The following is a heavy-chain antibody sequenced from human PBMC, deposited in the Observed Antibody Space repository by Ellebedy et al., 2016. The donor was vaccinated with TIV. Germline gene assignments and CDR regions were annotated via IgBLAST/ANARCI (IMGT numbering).Heavy chain of an antibody. V-gene: IGHV5-51*01. D-gene: IGHD4-17*01. J-gene: IGHJ5*02. CDR1: GYSFTTNW. Sequence: GESLKISXKTSGYSFTTNWIAWVRQMPGKGLEWMGIIYPDDSDTRYSPSFQGQVTISADKSINTAYLQWSSLKASDTAIYYCARHNGRIEVTTPRWFDPWGQGTLVTVSS. CDR3: ARHNGRIEVTTPRWFDP. CDR2: IYPDDSDT.